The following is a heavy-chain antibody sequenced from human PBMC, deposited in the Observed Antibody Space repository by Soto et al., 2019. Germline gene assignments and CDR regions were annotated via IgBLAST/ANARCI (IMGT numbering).Heavy chain of an antibody. CDR3: ARALSYSGSYLAHWSDP. Sequence: SETLSLTCAVHGGSFSGYYWSWIRQPPGKGLEWIGEINHSGSTNYNPSLKSRVTISVDTSKNQFSLKLSSVTAADTAVYYCARALSYSGSYLAHWSDPWGKGTLVT. V-gene: IGHV4-34*01. J-gene: IGHJ5*02. CDR1: GGSFSGYY. CDR2: INHSGST. D-gene: IGHD1-26*01.